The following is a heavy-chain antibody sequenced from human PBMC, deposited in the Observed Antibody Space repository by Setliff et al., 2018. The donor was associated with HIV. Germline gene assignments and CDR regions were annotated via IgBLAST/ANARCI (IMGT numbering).Heavy chain of an antibody. CDR2: IWTSGST. J-gene: IGHJ4*02. Sequence: SQTMSLTCTVSGGSISSGSYYWSWIRQPAGKGLEWFGRIWTSGSTNYNPSLKSRLTISVDTSKNQFTLKLSSVTAADTAVYYCARGTGSYGSDYWGQGTLVTVSS. CDR1: GGSISSGSYY. CDR3: ARGTGSYGSDY. D-gene: IGHD5-18*01. V-gene: IGHV4-61*02.